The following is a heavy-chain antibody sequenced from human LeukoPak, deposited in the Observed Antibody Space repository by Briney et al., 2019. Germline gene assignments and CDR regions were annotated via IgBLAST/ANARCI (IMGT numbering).Heavy chain of an antibody. D-gene: IGHD3-22*01. V-gene: IGHV4-39*07. Sequence: SETLSLTCSVSGGSISSSTYYWGWIRQPPGKGLEWIGSIYYTGNTYYNPSLKSRVTISLDTSKNQFSLKLSSVTAADTAVYYCARDGCYYDSSGYYYLDYWGQGTLVTVSS. J-gene: IGHJ4*02. CDR3: ARDGCYYDSSGYYYLDY. CDR2: IYYTGNT. CDR1: GGSISSSTYY.